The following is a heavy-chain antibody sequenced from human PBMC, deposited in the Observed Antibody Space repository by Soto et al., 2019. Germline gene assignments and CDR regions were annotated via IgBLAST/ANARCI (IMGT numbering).Heavy chain of an antibody. D-gene: IGHD4-4*01. CDR2: ISSSSSYI. Sequence: GGSLRLSCAASGFTFSSYSMNWVRQAPGKGLEWVSSISSSSSYIYYADSVKGRFTISRDNAKNSLYLQMNGLRAEDTAVYYCARDHSIPYYYYYGMDVWGQGTTVTVSS. J-gene: IGHJ6*02. V-gene: IGHV3-21*01. CDR1: GFTFSSYS. CDR3: ARDHSIPYYYYYGMDV.